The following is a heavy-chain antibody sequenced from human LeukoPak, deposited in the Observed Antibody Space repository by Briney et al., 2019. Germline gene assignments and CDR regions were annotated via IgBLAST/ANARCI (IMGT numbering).Heavy chain of an antibody. V-gene: IGHV3-30*02. CDR1: GFTFSSFG. CDR2: INYNGRDK. Sequence: GGSLRLSCAASGFTFSSFGMHWVRQAPGKGLEWVSFINYNGRDKCYADSVKGRFTISRDSSKNTLSLQMNSLRAEDTAVYFCAKDSPTYYADSWGQGTLVTVSS. J-gene: IGHJ4*02. CDR3: AKDSPTYYADS. D-gene: IGHD2/OR15-2a*01.